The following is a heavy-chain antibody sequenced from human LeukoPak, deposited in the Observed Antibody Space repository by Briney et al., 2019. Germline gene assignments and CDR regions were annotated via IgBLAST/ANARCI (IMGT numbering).Heavy chain of an antibody. CDR2: ISYDGSNK. CDR3: AIGAGTNWFDY. V-gene: IGHV3-30*03. J-gene: IGHJ4*02. Sequence: GGSLRLSCAASGFTFSSYCMHWVRQAPGKGLEWVAVISYDGSNKYYADSVKGRFTISRDNSKNTLYLQMNSLRAEDTAVYYCAIGAGTNWFDYWGQGTLVTVSS. D-gene: IGHD7-27*01. CDR1: GFTFSSYC.